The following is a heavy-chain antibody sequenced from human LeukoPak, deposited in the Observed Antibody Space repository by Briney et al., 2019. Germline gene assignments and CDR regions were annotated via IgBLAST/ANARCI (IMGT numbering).Heavy chain of an antibody. CDR3: ARESSSGWYYFDY. J-gene: IGHJ4*02. CDR2: IYYSGST. CDR1: GGSISSYY. V-gene: IGHV4-59*12. D-gene: IGHD6-19*01. Sequence: SETLSLTCTVSGGSISSYYWNWIRQPLGKGLEWIGYIYYSGSTNYNPSLKSRVTISVDKSKNQFSLKLSSVTAADTAVYYCARESSSGWYYFDYWGQGTLVTVSS.